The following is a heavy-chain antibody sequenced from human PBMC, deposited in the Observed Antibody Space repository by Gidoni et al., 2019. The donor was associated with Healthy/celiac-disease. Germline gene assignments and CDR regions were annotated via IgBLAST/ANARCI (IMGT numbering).Heavy chain of an antibody. CDR1: GFTFDDYA. J-gene: IGHJ5*02. CDR2: ISWNSGSI. Sequence: EVQLVESGGGLVQPGRSLRLSCAASGFTFDDYAMHWVRQAPGKGLEWVSGISWNSGSIGYADSVKGRFTISRDNAKNSLYLQMNSLRAEDTALYYCAKDTVDGDHAGSWFDPWGQGTLVTVSS. CDR3: AKDTVDGDHAGSWFDP. D-gene: IGHD4-17*01. V-gene: IGHV3-9*01.